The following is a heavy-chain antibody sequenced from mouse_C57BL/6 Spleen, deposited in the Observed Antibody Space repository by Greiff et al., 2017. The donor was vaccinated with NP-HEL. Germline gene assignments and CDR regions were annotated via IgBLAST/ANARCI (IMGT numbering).Heavy chain of an antibody. J-gene: IGHJ3*01. CDR2: ISSGSSTI. CDR3: ARPYYYYGSSPFAY. CDR1: GFTFSDYG. V-gene: IGHV5-17*01. Sequence: DVQLVESGGGLVKPGGSLKLSCAASGFTFSDYGMHWVRQAPEKGLEWVAYISSGSSTIYYADTVKGRFTISRDNAKNTLFLQMTSLRSEDTAMYYCARPYYYYGSSPFAYWGQGTLVTVSA. D-gene: IGHD1-1*01.